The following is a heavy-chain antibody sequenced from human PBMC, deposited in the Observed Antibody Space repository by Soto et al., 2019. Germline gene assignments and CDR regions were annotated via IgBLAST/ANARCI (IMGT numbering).Heavy chain of an antibody. CDR3: ARHVYDSSSPSSRFDP. J-gene: IGHJ5*02. CDR2: IYYSGST. D-gene: IGHD6-13*01. CDR1: GGSISSSSYY. V-gene: IGHV4-39*01. Sequence: SETLSLTCTVSGGSISSSSYYWGWIRQPPGKGLEWIGSIYYSGSTYYNPSLKSRVTISVDASKNQFSLKLSSVTAADTAVYYCARHVYDSSSPSSRFDPWGQGTLVTVSA.